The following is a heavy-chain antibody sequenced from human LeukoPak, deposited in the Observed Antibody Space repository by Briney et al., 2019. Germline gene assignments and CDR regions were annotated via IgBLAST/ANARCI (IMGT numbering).Heavy chain of an antibody. CDR3: ARQVDLRGDGYTLPFDY. CDR1: GGSMNSYY. Sequence: SETLSLTCTVSGGSMNSYYWSWIRQPPGKGLEWIGYIYYSGSTNYNPSLKSRVTISVDTSKNQFSLKLSSVTAADTAVFYCARQVDLRGDGYTLPFDYWGQGTLVTVSS. V-gene: IGHV4-59*08. D-gene: IGHD5-24*01. J-gene: IGHJ4*02. CDR2: IYYSGST.